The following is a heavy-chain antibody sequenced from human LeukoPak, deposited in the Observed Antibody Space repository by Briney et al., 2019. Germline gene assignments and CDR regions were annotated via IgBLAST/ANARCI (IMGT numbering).Heavy chain of an antibody. Sequence: SETLSLTCTVSGGSISSYYWSWIRQPAGKGLEWIGHIYPSGSTNYNPSLKSRVTMSVDTSKNQFSLKLSSVTAADTVVYYFARGNYCSSTSCYLYGWFDPWGQGTLVTVSS. CDR2: IYPSGST. D-gene: IGHD2-2*01. V-gene: IGHV4-4*07. CDR1: GGSISSYY. CDR3: ARGNYCSSTSCYLYGWFDP. J-gene: IGHJ5*02.